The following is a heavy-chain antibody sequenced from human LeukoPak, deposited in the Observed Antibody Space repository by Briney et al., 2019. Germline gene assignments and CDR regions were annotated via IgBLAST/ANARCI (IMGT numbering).Heavy chain of an antibody. D-gene: IGHD3-3*01. CDR1: GFTFSSYG. CDR3: ARDMGITIFGVVIPLDY. V-gene: IGHV3-30*03. CDR2: ISYDGSNK. Sequence: GGSLRLSCAASGFTFSSYGMHWVRQAPGKGLEWVAVISYDGSNKYYADSVKGRFTISRDNSKNTLYLQMNSLRAEDTAVYYCARDMGITIFGVVIPLDYWGQGTLVTVSS. J-gene: IGHJ4*02.